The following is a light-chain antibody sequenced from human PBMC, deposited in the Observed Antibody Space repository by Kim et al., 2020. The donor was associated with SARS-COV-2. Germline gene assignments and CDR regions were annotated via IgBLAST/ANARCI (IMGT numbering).Light chain of an antibody. CDR2: QHT. CDR1: KLGDKY. Sequence: VSPGQTASITCSGSKLGDKYAYWYQKKPGQSPVLVIHQHTKRPSGISQRFSGSSSGNTATLTISRAQTMDEADYYCQAWDSSTAVFGGGTQLTVL. V-gene: IGLV3-1*01. CDR3: QAWDSSTAV. J-gene: IGLJ3*02.